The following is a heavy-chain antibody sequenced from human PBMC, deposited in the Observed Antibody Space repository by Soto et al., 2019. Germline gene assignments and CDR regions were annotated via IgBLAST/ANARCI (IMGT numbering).Heavy chain of an antibody. CDR2: INHSGST. CDR3: ARVYGSGAYYYYGMDV. J-gene: IGHJ6*02. V-gene: IGHV4-34*01. Sequence: PSETLSLTCAVYGGSFSGYYWSWIRQPPGKGLEWIGEINHSGSTNYNPSLKSRVTISVDTSKNQFSLKLSSVTAADTAVYYCARVYGSGAYYYYGMDVWGQGTTVTVSS. CDR1: GGSFSGYY. D-gene: IGHD3-10*01.